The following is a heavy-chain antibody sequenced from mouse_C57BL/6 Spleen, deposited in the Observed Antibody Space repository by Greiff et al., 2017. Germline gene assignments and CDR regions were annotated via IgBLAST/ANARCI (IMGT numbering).Heavy chain of an antibody. CDR2: ISYDGSN. J-gene: IGHJ4*01. V-gene: IGHV3-6*01. CDR1: GYSITSGYY. Sequence: EVHLVESGPGLVKPSQSLSLTCSVTGYSITSGYYWNWIRQFPGNKLEWMGYISYDGSNNYNPSLKNRISITRDTSKNQFFLKLNSVTTEDTATYYCARVAFYYYAMDYWGQGTSVTVSS. CDR3: ARVAFYYYAMDY. D-gene: IGHD1-1*01.